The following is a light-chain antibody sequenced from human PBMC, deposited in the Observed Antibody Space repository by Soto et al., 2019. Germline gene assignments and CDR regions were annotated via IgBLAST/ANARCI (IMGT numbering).Light chain of an antibody. CDR1: SSDVGGYDY. V-gene: IGLV2-8*01. CDR2: EVS. CDR3: SSYAGNTKGV. Sequence: QSVLTQPPSASGSPGQSVTISCTGTSSDVGGYDYVSWYQQHPGKAPKLMLFEVSKRPSGVPDRFSGSKSGNTASLTVSGLQAEDEADYYCSSYAGNTKGVFGTGTQLTVL. J-gene: IGLJ7*01.